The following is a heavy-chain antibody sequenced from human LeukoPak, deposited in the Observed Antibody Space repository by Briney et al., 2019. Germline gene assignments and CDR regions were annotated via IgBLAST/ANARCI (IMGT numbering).Heavy chain of an antibody. CDR2: IYSGGST. CDR3: ARDLSKRITMVRGVIGY. Sequence: GGSLRLSCAASGFTVSSNYMSWVRQAPGKGLEWVSVIYSGGSTYYADSVKGRFTISRDNSKNTLYLQMNSLRAEDTAVYYCARDLSKRITMVRGVIGYWGRGTLVTVSS. V-gene: IGHV3-66*01. D-gene: IGHD3-10*01. CDR1: GFTVSSNY. J-gene: IGHJ4*02.